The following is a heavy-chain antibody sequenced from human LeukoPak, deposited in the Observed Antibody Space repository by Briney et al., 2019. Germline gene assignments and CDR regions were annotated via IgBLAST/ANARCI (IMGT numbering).Heavy chain of an antibody. CDR1: GFTFSSYA. CDR3: ANDFWSGYYQY. D-gene: IGHD3-3*01. J-gene: IGHJ4*02. CDR2: ISGIGGST. Sequence: PGGSLRLSCAASGFTFSSYAMSWVRQAPGKGLEWVSAISGIGGSTYYADSVKGRFTISRDNSKNTLYLQMNSLRAEDTAVYYCANDFWSGYYQYWGQGTLVTVSS. V-gene: IGHV3-23*01.